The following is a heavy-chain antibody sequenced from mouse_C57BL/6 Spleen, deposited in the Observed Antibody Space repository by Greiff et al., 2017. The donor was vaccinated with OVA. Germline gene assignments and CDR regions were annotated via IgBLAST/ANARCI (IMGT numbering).Heavy chain of an antibody. Sequence: LQESGAELVKPGASVKLSCKASGYTFTSYWMHWVKQRPGQGLEWIGMIHPNSGSTNSNEKFKSKATLTVDKSPSTAYMQLSSLTSEDSAVYYCAREGITTVVVDYWGQGTTLTVSS. D-gene: IGHD1-1*01. CDR1: GYTFTSYW. V-gene: IGHV1-64*01. CDR3: AREGITTVVVDY. J-gene: IGHJ2*01. CDR2: IHPNSGST.